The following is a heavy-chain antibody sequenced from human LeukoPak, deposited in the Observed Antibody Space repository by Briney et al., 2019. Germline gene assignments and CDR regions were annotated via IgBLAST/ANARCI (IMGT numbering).Heavy chain of an antibody. D-gene: IGHD4-11*01. CDR3: AKEGLYDYSNYYFDY. CDR1: GFTFSSYA. J-gene: IGHJ4*02. Sequence: PGGSLRLSCAASGFTFSSYAMSWVRQAPGKGLEWVSAISGSGGSAYYADSVKGRFTISRDNSKNTLYLQMNSLRAEDTAVYYCAKEGLYDYSNYYFDYWGQGTLVTVSS. CDR2: ISGSGGSA. V-gene: IGHV3-23*01.